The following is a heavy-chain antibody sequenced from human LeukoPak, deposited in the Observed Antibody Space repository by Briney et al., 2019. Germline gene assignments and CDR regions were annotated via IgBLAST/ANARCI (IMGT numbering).Heavy chain of an antibody. D-gene: IGHD3-9*01. CDR2: INHSGST. CDR3: ARGRRNGGYYNLYYFDY. CDR1: GGSFSGYY. J-gene: IGHJ4*02. Sequence: PSETLSLTCAVYGGSFSGYYWSWIRQPPGKGLEWIGEINHSGSTNYNPSLKSRVTISVDTSKNQFSLKLSSVTAADTAVYYCARGRRNGGYYNLYYFDYWGQGTLVTVSS. V-gene: IGHV4-34*01.